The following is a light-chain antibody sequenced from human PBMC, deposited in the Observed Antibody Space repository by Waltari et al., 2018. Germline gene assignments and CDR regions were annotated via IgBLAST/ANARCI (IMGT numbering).Light chain of an antibody. CDR3: QKYDSAPQT. V-gene: IGKV1-27*01. CDR1: QGISID. Sequence: DIQMTQSPSSLSASVGDRVTITCRARQGISIDLAWYQQKPGKAPKLLISGASTLQFGVPSRFSGSGSGTDFTLTISGLQPDDFATYYCQKYDSAPQTFGQGTKVEIK. J-gene: IGKJ1*01. CDR2: GAS.